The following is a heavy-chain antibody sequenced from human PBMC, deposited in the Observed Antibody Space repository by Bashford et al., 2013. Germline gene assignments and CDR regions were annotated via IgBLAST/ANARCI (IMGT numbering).Heavy chain of an antibody. Sequence: SETLSLTCTVSGGSISNFYWTWIRQPAGKGLEWIGHIYISGSSGSTNYNPSLKSRVTMSVDTSKNQFSLKLSSVTAADTAIYYCAGRGSGSYGFDPWGQGTLVTVSS. CDR1: GGSISNFY. V-gene: IGHV4-4*07. CDR2: IYISGSSGST. D-gene: IGHD3-10*01. CDR3: AGRGSGSYGFDP. J-gene: IGHJ5*02.